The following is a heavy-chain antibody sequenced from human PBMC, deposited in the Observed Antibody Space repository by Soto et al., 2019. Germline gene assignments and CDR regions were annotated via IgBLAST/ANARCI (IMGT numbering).Heavy chain of an antibody. Sequence: PSETLSLTCPVSGSPISSYYWAWFRLPPGKGLQWVGYIYYTGSTSYKPSLKSRVTVSLDTSKNQFSLKLSSVTAADTAVYYCARSVFPWGQGTLVTV. CDR2: IYYTGST. V-gene: IGHV4-59*06. CDR3: ARSVFP. J-gene: IGHJ5*02. CDR1: GSPISSYY.